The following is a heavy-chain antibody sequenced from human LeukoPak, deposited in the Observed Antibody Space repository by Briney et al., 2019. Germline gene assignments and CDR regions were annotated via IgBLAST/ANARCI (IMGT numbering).Heavy chain of an antibody. D-gene: IGHD3-10*01. Sequence: GGSLRLSCAASGFPVSDKYMTWVRQAPGKGLEWVSVTFSAGNTYYADSVKGRFTISRDNSRSTLYLQMNSLRTEDMAVYYCARDYSGSSLYWGQGTLVTVSS. CDR2: TFSAGNT. CDR1: GFPVSDKY. CDR3: ARDYSGSSLY. V-gene: IGHV3-66*01. J-gene: IGHJ4*02.